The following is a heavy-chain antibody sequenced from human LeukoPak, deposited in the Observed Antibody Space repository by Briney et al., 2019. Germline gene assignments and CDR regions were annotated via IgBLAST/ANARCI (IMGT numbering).Heavy chain of an antibody. CDR1: GGSISSGSYY. CDR2: IYYSGST. J-gene: IGHJ6*03. V-gene: IGHV4-39*01. CDR3: ARLRWGSSSWDTPYYYYMDV. D-gene: IGHD6-13*01. Sequence: SETLSLTCTVSGGSISSGSYYWGWIRQPPGKGLEWIGSIYYSGSTYYNPSLKSRVTISVDTSKNQFSLKLSSVTAADTAVYYCARLRWGSSSWDTPYYYYMDVWGKGTTVTVS.